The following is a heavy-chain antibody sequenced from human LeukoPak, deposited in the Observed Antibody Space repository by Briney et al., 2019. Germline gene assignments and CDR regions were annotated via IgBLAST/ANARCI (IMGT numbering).Heavy chain of an antibody. CDR2: INPSGGST. D-gene: IGHD6-13*01. J-gene: IGHJ1*01. V-gene: IGHV1-46*01. Sequence: ASVKVSCKASGYTFTSYYMHWVRQAPGQGLEWMGLINPSGGSTSYAQKFQGRVTMTRDTSTSTVYMELSSLRSEDTAVYYCARVRDIAAAGLYFQHWGQGTLVTVSS. CDR1: GYTFTSYY. CDR3: ARVRDIAAAGLYFQH.